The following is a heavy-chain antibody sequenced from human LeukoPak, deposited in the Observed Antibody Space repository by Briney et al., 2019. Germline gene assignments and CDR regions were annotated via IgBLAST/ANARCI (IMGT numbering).Heavy chain of an antibody. D-gene: IGHD6-13*01. CDR2: IIPILGIA. J-gene: IGHJ4*02. CDR1: GYTFTGYY. Sequence: ASVKVSCKASGYTFTGYYIHWVRQAPGQGLEWMGRIIPILGIANYAQKFQGKVTITADKSTSTAYMELSSLRSEDTAVYYCARASSSWYLPFDYWGQGTLVTVSS. V-gene: IGHV1-69*04. CDR3: ARASSSWYLPFDY.